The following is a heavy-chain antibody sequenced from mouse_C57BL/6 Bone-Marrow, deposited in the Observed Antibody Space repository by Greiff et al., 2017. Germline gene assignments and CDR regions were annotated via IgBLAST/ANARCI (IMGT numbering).Heavy chain of an antibody. D-gene: IGHD3-2*02. J-gene: IGHJ4*01. Sequence: QVQLQQSGAELARPGASVKLSCKASGYTFTSYGISWVKQRTGQGLEWIGEIYPRSGNTYYNEKFKGKATLTADKSSSTAYMELRSLTSEDSAVYFCARQHRLRRKGAMDYWGQGTSVTVSA. V-gene: IGHV1-81*01. CDR3: ARQHRLRRKGAMDY. CDR1: GYTFTSYG. CDR2: IYPRSGNT.